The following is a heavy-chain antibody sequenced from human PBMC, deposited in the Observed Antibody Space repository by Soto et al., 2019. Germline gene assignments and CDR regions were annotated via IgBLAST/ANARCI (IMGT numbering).Heavy chain of an antibody. Sequence: SDTLSLTCTVSGGSIRIYFWNWIRQPPGKELEWIGYIFYSGSTNYNPSLKGRATISVDTSKNQFSLRLTSVTAADTAVYYCARGEYRSSRGGLDNWFDPWGQGSLVTVSS. D-gene: IGHD6-6*01. V-gene: IGHV4-59*01. CDR3: ARGEYRSSRGGLDNWFDP. CDR2: IFYSGST. J-gene: IGHJ5*02. CDR1: GGSIRIYF.